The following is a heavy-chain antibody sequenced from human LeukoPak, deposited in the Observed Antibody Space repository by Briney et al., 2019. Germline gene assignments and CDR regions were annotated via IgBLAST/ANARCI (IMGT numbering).Heavy chain of an antibody. J-gene: IGHJ4*02. CDR2: ISYDGSNK. V-gene: IGHV3-30-3*01. Sequence: GGSLRLSCAASGFTFSSYAMHWVRQAPGKGLEWVAVISYDGSNKYYADSVKGRFTISRDNSKNTLYLQMNSLRAEDTAVYYCARGIVVVPAAIRSFDYWGQGTLVTVSS. CDR3: ARGIVVVPAAIRSFDY. CDR1: GFTFSSYA. D-gene: IGHD2-2*01.